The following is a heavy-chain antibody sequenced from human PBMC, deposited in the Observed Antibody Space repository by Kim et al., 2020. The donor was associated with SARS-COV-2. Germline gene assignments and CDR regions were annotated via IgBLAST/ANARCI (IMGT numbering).Heavy chain of an antibody. CDR1: GFTFSSYA. J-gene: IGHJ6*02. V-gene: IGHV3-23*01. CDR3: AKDFAVGRFPWRDYYYGMDV. CDR2: ISGSGGST. Sequence: GGSLRLSCAASGFTFSSYAMSWVRQAPGKGLEWVSAISGSGGSTYYADSVKGRFTISRDNSKNTLYLQMNSLRAEDTAVYYCAKDFAVGRFPWRDYYYGMDVWGQGTTVTVSS. D-gene: IGHD1-26*01.